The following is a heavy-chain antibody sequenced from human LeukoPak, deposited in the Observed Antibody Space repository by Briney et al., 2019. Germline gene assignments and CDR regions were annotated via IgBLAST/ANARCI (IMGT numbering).Heavy chain of an antibody. Sequence: ASVKVSCKASGFIFTGYYMHWVRQAPGQGLEWMGWINPNSGGTKYAQKFQGRVTMTRDTSISTAYMELSRLRSDDTAVYYCARDRDTIFGVVISYYFDYWGQGTLVTVSS. CDR2: INPNSGGT. V-gene: IGHV1-2*02. D-gene: IGHD3-3*01. J-gene: IGHJ4*02. CDR3: ARDRDTIFGVVISYYFDY. CDR1: GFIFTGYY.